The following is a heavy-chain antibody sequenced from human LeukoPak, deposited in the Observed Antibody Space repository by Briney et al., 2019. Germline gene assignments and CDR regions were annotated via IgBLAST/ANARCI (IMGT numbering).Heavy chain of an antibody. Sequence: ESSETLSLTCTVSGGSISSGSYYWSWIRQPAGKGLEWIGRIYTSGSTNYNPSLKSRVTISVDASKNQFSLKLSSVTAADTAVYYCATRSGYSYENYYYYMDVWGKGTTVTISS. CDR3: ATRSGYSYENYYYYMDV. V-gene: IGHV4-61*02. CDR1: GGSISSGSYY. D-gene: IGHD5-18*01. J-gene: IGHJ6*03. CDR2: IYTSGST.